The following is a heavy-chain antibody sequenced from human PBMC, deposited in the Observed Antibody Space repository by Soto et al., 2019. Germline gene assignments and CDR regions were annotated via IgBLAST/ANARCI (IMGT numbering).Heavy chain of an antibody. CDR3: ARGGSSTSNPPRYYGMEV. Sequence: GESLKISCKGSGYSFTSYWIGWVRQMPGKGLEWMGIIYPGDSDTRYSPSFQGQVTISADKSISTAYLQWSSLKASDTAMYYCARGGSSTSNPPRYYGMEVWGQGTTVTVSS. V-gene: IGHV5-51*01. J-gene: IGHJ6*02. CDR1: GYSFTSYW. D-gene: IGHD2-2*01. CDR2: IYPGDSDT.